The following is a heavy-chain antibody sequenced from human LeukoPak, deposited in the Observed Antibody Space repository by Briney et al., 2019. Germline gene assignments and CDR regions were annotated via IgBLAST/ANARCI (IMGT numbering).Heavy chain of an antibody. J-gene: IGHJ5*02. D-gene: IGHD5-18*01. CDR3: ARGGGYSSNWFDP. V-gene: IGHV1-2*02. CDR1: GYTFTGYY. CDR2: INPNSGDT. Sequence: GASVKVSCKASGYTFTGYYMHWVRQAPGQGLEWMGWINPNSGDTNYAQKFQGRVTMTRDTSISTAYMELSRLRSDDTAVYYCARGGGYSSNWFDPWGQGTLVTVSS.